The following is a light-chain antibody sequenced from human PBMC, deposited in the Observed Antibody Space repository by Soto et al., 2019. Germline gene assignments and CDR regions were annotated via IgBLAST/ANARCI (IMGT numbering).Light chain of an antibody. J-gene: IGKJ4*01. CDR3: QQYGSSPLT. V-gene: IGKV3-20*01. Sequence: EIVLTQSPGTLSLSPGERATLSCRASQTVNSKYLAWYQQKPGQAPRLLIYGASSRATGIPDRFSGSGSETDFTLTISRLEPEDFAVYSCQQYGSSPLTFGVGTKVEIK. CDR2: GAS. CDR1: QTVNSKY.